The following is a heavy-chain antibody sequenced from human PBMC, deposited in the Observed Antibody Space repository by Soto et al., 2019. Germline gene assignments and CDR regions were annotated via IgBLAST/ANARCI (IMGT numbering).Heavy chain of an antibody. Sequence: EVHLVESGGGLAQPGRSLRLSCVASGFSLDHYAMHWVRQAPGKGLEWVSGMSWDSGVIDYADSVRGRITISRDNAKNSLYLQMTSLRAEDTALYYCVKDNVGVYCSGGSCYFDYWGQGSLVTVSS. CDR3: VKDNVGVYCSGGSCYFDY. D-gene: IGHD2-15*01. V-gene: IGHV3-9*01. CDR1: GFSLDHYA. CDR2: MSWDSGVI. J-gene: IGHJ4*02.